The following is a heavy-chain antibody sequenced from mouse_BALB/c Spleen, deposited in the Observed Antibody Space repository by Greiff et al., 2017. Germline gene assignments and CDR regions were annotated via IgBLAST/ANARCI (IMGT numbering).Heavy chain of an antibody. CDR2: INPGNGGT. J-gene: IGHJ3*01. V-gene: IGHV1S81*02. CDR1: GYTFTSYY. CDR3: TRGQLGLPAWFAY. D-gene: IGHD3-1*01. Sequence: VQLQQPGAELVKPGASVKLSCTASGYTFTSYYMYWVKQRPGQGLEWIGGINPGNGGTNFNEKFKSKATLTVDKSSSTAYMQLSSLTSEDSAVYYGTRGQLGLPAWFAYWGQGTLVTVSA.